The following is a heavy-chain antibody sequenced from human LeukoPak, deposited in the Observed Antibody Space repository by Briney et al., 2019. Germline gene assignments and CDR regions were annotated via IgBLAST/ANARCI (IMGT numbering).Heavy chain of an antibody. CDR1: GGTFSSYA. Sequence: SVKVSCKASGGTFSSYAISWVRQAPGQGLEWMGGIIPIFGTANYAQKFQGRVTITADESTSTAYMELSSPRSEDTAVYYCASGEGSYYPSYYYYGMDVWGQGTTVTVSS. J-gene: IGHJ6*02. CDR3: ASGEGSYYPSYYYYGMDV. D-gene: IGHD1-26*01. V-gene: IGHV1-69*13. CDR2: IIPIFGTA.